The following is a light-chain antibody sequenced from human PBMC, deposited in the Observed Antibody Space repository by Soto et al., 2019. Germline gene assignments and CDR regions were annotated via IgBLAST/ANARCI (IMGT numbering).Light chain of an antibody. CDR3: QQYSSSPRT. CDR2: GAS. CDR1: QTITSNY. J-gene: IGKJ3*01. V-gene: IGKV3-20*01. Sequence: EIVLTQSPGTLSVSPGNRATLSCRASQTITSNYLAWYQQKPGQAPRLLIYGASIRATGIPDRFSGSGSGTDFTLTISRLEPEEFAGYYCQQYSSSPRTFGPGTKVDVK.